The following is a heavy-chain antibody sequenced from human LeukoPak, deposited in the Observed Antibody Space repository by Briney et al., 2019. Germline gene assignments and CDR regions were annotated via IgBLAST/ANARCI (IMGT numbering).Heavy chain of an antibody. CDR3: AKDQGVVGSYDA. CDR2: IQYDESLK. V-gene: IGHV3-30*02. D-gene: IGHD3-10*01. CDR1: GFTFSRFG. J-gene: IGHJ5*02. Sequence: PGGSLRLSCEVSGFTFSRFGMNWVCQAPGKGLEWVAFIQYDESLKCYLGSVKGRFATSRDNSKNTVYLQMNSLRVEDTAVYYCAKDQGVVGSYDAWGQGTLVTVSS.